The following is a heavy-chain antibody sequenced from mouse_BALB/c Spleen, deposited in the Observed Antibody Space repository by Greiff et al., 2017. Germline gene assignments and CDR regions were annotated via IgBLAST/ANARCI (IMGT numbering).Heavy chain of an antibody. D-gene: IGHD4-1*01. CDR1: GYSITSGYY. V-gene: IGHV3-6*02. CDR2: ISYDGSN. J-gene: IGHJ3*01. CDR3: ARGHWEARGFAY. Sequence: VQLKESGPGLVKPSQSLSLTCSVTGYSITSGYYWNWIRQFPGNKLEWMGYISYDGSNNYNPSLKNRISITRDTSKNQFFLKLNSVTTEDTATYYCARGHWEARGFAYWGQGTLVTVSA.